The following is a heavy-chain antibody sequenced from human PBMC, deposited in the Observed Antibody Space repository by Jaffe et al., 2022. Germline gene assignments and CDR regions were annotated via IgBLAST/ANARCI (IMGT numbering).Heavy chain of an antibody. CDR1: GGSIGTYF. Sequence: QVQLQESGPGLVKPSETLSLTCTVSGGSIGTYFWSWIRQPPGKGLEWIGYIDYSGTDNYNPSLKSRVTFSVDTSKNQFSLKLSSVTAADTAVYYCARHDYGGYCLEYWGQGTPVIVSS. V-gene: IGHV4-59*01. CDR3: ARHDYGGYCLEY. CDR2: IDYSGTD. J-gene: IGHJ4*02. D-gene: IGHD4-17*01.